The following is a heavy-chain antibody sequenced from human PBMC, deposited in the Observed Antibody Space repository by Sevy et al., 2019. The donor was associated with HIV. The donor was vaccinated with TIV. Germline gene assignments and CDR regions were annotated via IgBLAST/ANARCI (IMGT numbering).Heavy chain of an antibody. Sequence: GGSLRLSCAASGFTVSSNYFSWVRQAPGKGLEWVSLIHIDGSTTYADSVKGRFTVSRDSSENTVFLQMSSLTTEDTAVYYCATFTVIRYWFFDLWGRSTLVTVSS. J-gene: IGHJ2*01. CDR1: GFTVSSNY. CDR2: IHIDGST. V-gene: IGHV3-66*01. CDR3: ATFTVIRYWFFDL. D-gene: IGHD4-17*01.